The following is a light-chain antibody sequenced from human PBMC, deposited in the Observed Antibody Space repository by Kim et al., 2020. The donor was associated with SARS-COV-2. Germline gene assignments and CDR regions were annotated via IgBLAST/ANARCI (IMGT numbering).Light chain of an antibody. CDR2: GHN. J-gene: IGLJ3*02. Sequence: YDVHWYQQFSGTAPKLIIYGHNYRPSGVPDRFSGSKSGASASLAISRLQPEDEADYYCQSYDSRLSASVFGGGTQLTVL. CDR1: YD. V-gene: IGLV1-40*01. CDR3: QSYDSRLSASV.